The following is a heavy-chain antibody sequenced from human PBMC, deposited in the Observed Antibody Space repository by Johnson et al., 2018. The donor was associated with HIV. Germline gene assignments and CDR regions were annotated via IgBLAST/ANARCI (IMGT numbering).Heavy chain of an antibody. D-gene: IGHD6-6*01. J-gene: IGHJ3*02. Sequence: QVQLVESGGGVVQPGRSLRLSCAASGFTFRSYGMHWVRQAPGKGLEWVAVIYYDGRNTYYADSMMGRFTISRHNSKNTLYLHMNSLRAEDSAVYYCTRDRAPFYSSSSTPFDVFDIWGQGTMVTVSS. CDR1: GFTFRSYG. CDR3: TRDRAPFYSSSSTPFDVFDI. V-gene: IGHV3-30*03. CDR2: IYYDGRNT.